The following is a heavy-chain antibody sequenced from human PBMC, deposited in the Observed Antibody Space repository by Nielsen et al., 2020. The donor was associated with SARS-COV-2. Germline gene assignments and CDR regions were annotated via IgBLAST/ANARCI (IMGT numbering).Heavy chain of an antibody. Sequence: GSLRLSCTVSGGSVSSGSYYWSWIRQPPGKGLEWIGYIYYSGSTNYNPSLKSRVTISVDTSKNQFSLKLSSVTAADTAVYYCARDDGDGYTDYWGQGTLVTVSS. V-gene: IGHV4-61*01. CDR3: ARDDGDGYTDY. D-gene: IGHD5-24*01. CDR1: GGSVSSGSYY. CDR2: IYYSGST. J-gene: IGHJ4*02.